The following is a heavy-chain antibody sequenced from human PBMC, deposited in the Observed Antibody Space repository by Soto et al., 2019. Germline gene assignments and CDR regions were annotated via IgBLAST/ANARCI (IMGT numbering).Heavy chain of an antibody. J-gene: IGHJ4*02. CDR1: GFTFASYT. CDR2: ISSTGGTT. CDR3: SREEYCYHSSGYYSTFDD. Sequence: GVSLRLSCGASGFTFASYTMAWVRQAPGKGLEWVSMISSTGGTTYYADSVKGRFTISRGNAKNSLSLQMNSLRAEDTAVYYCSREEYCYHSSGYYSTFDDWGQRNVVTVS. V-gene: IGHV3-48*04. D-gene: IGHD3-22*01.